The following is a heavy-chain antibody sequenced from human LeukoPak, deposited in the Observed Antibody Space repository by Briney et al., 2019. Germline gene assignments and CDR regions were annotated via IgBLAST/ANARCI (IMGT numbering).Heavy chain of an antibody. J-gene: IGHJ6*03. CDR1: GGSFSGYY. CDR2: INHSGST. D-gene: IGHD3-22*01. CDR3: ARVRPLYYYDSSGPNGYMDV. V-gene: IGHV4-34*01. Sequence: SETLPLTCAVYGGSFSGYYWSWIRQPPGKGLEWIGEINHSGSTNYNPSLKSRVTISVDTSKSQFSLKLSSVTAADTAVYYCARVRPLYYYDSSGPNGYMDVWGKGTTVTVSS.